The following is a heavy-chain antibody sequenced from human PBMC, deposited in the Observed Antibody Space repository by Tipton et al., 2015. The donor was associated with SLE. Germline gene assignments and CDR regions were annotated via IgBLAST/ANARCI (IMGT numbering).Heavy chain of an antibody. Sequence: SLRLSCAASGFTFSSYAMSWVRQAPGKGLEWVSAISGSGGSTYYADSVKGRFTISRDNSKNTLYLQMNSLRAEDTAVYYCAKDHAYCGGDCYSDFDYWGQGTLVTVSS. V-gene: IGHV3-23*01. CDR1: GFTFSSYA. D-gene: IGHD2-21*01. CDR2: ISGSGGST. J-gene: IGHJ4*02. CDR3: AKDHAYCGGDCYSDFDY.